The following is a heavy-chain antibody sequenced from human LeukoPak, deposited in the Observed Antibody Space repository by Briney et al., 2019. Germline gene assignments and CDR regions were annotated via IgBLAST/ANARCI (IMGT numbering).Heavy chain of an antibody. CDR1: GYTFTNYY. V-gene: IGHV1-2*02. J-gene: IGHJ4*02. CDR2: VNANNVGT. Sequence: EASVKVSCKASGYTFTNYYIHWVRQAPGQGLEWMGWVNANNVGTTYAQTFQGRVTLTRDTSITTAYMELSGLKSDDTAVYYCARQREDWGQGTLVTVSS. CDR3: ARQRED. D-gene: IGHD1-26*01.